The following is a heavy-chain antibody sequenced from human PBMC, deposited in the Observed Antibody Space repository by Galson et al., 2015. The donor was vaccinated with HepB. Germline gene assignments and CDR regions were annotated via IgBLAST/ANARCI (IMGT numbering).Heavy chain of an antibody. D-gene: IGHD3-22*01. Sequence: SLRLSCAASGFTFSSYGMHWVRQAPGKGLEWVAVISYDGSNKYYADSVKGRLTISRDNSKNTLYLQMNSLRAEDTAVYYCAKDSYYDSSAPFDYWGQGTLVTVST. V-gene: IGHV3-30*18. CDR3: AKDSYYDSSAPFDY. CDR1: GFTFSSYG. CDR2: ISYDGSNK. J-gene: IGHJ4*02.